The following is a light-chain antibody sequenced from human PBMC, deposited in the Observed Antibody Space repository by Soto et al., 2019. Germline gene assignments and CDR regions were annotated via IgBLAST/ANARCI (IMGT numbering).Light chain of an antibody. CDR3: QQYCTNSPRT. V-gene: IGKV1-5*03. J-gene: IGKJ1*01. CDR1: QSISVL. CDR2: KAA. Sequence: DIQMTQSPSTLSASVGDRVTITCRASQSISVLLAWYQQKPVKDPTMLIYKAASREDGGPPWCSGSGSGTEFTLTISSRQHDDYAAYYYQQYCTNSPRTFGQGTKVDIK.